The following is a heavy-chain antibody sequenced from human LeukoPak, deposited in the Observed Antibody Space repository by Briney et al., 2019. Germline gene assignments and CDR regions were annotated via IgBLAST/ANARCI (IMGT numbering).Heavy chain of an antibody. CDR2: IYYSGRT. Sequence: PGGSLRLSCAASGFTVSSNYMSWIRQPPGKGLEWIGYIYYSGRTYYNPSLKSRVSMSVDTSKNQFSLKLSSVTAADTAVYYCARYFGDYDYYYYYGMDVWGQGTTVTVSS. CDR1: GFTVSSNY. D-gene: IGHD4-17*01. J-gene: IGHJ6*02. CDR3: ARYFGDYDYYYYYGMDV. V-gene: IGHV4-59*06.